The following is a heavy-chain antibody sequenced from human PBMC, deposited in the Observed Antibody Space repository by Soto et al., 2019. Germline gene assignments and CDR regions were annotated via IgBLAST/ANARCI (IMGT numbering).Heavy chain of an antibody. V-gene: IGHV4-34*01. J-gene: IGHJ2*01. Sequence: QVQLQQWGAGPLRPLETLSLTCGVSGGSFSGYYWAWIRQSPGKGLEWSGEINDRGSINYNPSVKSRVSISVDTSKNHYSLNLRSVTAAATAVYYCARESHDILTGPPWVWYFDLWGRGTLVTVSS. CDR3: ARESHDILTGPPWVWYFDL. CDR2: INDRGSI. D-gene: IGHD3-9*01. CDR1: GGSFSGYY.